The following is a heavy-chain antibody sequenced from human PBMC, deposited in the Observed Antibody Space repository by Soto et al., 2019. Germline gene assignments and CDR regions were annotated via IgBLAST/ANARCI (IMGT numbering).Heavy chain of an antibody. CDR3: ARGNPRIQLWLGDFDY. CDR2: IYYSGST. D-gene: IGHD5-18*01. CDR1: GGSIRSYY. V-gene: IGHV4-59*01. Sequence: SETLSLTCTVSGGSIRSYYWSWIRQPPGKGLEWIGYIYYSGSTNYNPSLKSRVTISVDTSKNQFSLKLSSVTAADTAVYYCARGNPRIQLWLGDFDYWGQGTLVTVSS. J-gene: IGHJ4*02.